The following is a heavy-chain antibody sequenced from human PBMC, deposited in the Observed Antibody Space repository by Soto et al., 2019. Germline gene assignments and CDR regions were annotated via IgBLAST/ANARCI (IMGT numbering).Heavy chain of an antibody. CDR2: INPNSGGT. Sequence: ASVKVSCTASGYTFTGYYMHWVRQAPGQGLEWMGWINPNSGGTNYAQKFQGWVTMTRDTSIGTAYMELSRLRSDDTAVYYCARASGTYYYYMDVWGKGTTVTVSS. V-gene: IGHV1-2*04. D-gene: IGHD1-7*01. J-gene: IGHJ6*03. CDR1: GYTFTGYY. CDR3: ARASGTYYYYMDV.